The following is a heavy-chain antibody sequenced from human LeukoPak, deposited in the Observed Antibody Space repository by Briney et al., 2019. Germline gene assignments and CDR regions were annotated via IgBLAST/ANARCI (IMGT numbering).Heavy chain of an antibody. CDR2: ISSSGSTL. CDR3: ARDRVGFNYYMDV. V-gene: IGHV3-48*03. J-gene: IGHJ6*03. Sequence: VSYISSSGSTLYYADSVKGRFTISRDNAKNSLYLQMNSLRAEDTAVYYCARDRVGFNYYMDVWGKGTTVTVSS. D-gene: IGHD3-10*01.